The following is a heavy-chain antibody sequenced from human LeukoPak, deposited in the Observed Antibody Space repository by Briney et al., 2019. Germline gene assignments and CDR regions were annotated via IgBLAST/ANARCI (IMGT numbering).Heavy chain of an antibody. CDR1: GYTFTSFN. D-gene: IGHD3-16*01. J-gene: IGHJ4*02. Sequence: ASVKVSCKASGYTFTSFNINWVRQATGQGLEWMGWMNPNSGNTAYAQKFQGRITITRNTSINTAYMDLSSLRSEDTAVYYCARVGGGSTWYFTNWGQGSLVTVSS. V-gene: IGHV1-8*01. CDR2: MNPNSGNT. CDR3: ARVGGGSTWYFTN.